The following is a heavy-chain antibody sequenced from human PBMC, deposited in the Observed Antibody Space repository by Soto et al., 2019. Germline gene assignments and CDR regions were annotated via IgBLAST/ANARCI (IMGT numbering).Heavy chain of an antibody. Sequence: QVQLVESGGGVVQPGRSLRLSCAASGFTFSSYGMHWVRQAPGKGLEWVAVIWYDGSNKYYADSVKGRFTISRDNSKNTLYLQLNGLRAEDTAVYYCARDRLGYCSGGSCYSSFMDYWGQGTLVTVSS. CDR2: IWYDGSNK. CDR3: ARDRLGYCSGGSCYSSFMDY. D-gene: IGHD2-15*01. V-gene: IGHV3-33*01. CDR1: GFTFSSYG. J-gene: IGHJ4*02.